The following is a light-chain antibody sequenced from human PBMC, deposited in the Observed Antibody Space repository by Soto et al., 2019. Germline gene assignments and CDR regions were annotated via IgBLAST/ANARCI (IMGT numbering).Light chain of an antibody. CDR1: RRDVGAYIF. CDR3: VSFTARRSYV. V-gene: IGLV2-14*03. CDR2: DII. J-gene: IGLJ1*01. Sequence: QSALTQPASVSESPGQSITISCPGTRRDVGAYIFVTWYQQRPGKGPKLMIYDIINRPSGVSNRFSGSKSRNTAFLTISRLNAEDEADYSRVSFTARRSYVCGSGTKVTV.